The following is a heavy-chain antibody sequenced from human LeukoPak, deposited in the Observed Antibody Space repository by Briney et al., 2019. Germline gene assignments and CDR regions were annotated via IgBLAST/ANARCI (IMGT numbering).Heavy chain of an antibody. CDR1: GYSVSSNSVA. CDR3: ARTKFTGELYYFDY. J-gene: IGHJ4*02. D-gene: IGHD2-8*02. Sequence: SQTLSRTCAISGYSVSSNSVAWNWIRQSLSRGLEWLGRTNHRSKWYNDYAVSVKSRITINPDTSKNQFSLQLNSVTPEDTAAYYCARTKFTGELYYFDYLGQGTLVTVSS. CDR2: TNHRSKWYN. V-gene: IGHV6-1*01.